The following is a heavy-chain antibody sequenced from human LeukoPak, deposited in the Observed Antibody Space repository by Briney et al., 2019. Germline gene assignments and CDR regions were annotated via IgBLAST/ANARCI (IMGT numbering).Heavy chain of an antibody. CDR3: ARGSRQWHD. CDR2: IYYSGST. J-gene: IGHJ4*02. CDR1: GGSISSYY. D-gene: IGHD6-19*01. V-gene: IGHV4-59*01. Sequence: PSETLSLTCTVSGGSISSYYWSWIRQPPGKGLEWIGYIYYSGSTNYNPSLKSRVTISVDTSKNQFSLKLSSVTAADTAVYYCARGSRQWHDWGQGTLVTVSS.